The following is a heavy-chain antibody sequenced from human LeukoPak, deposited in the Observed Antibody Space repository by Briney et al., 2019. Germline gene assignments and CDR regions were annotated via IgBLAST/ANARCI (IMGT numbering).Heavy chain of an antibody. CDR1: GFTFSSFG. Sequence: PGRSLTLSCAASGFTFSSFGMHWVRQAPGKGLEWVAVISYDGSNKYYADSVKGRFTISRDNSKNTLYLQMNSLRAEDTAVYYCAKDHDSSGPYYFDSWGQGTLVIVSS. J-gene: IGHJ4*02. CDR3: AKDHDSSGPYYFDS. V-gene: IGHV3-30*12. D-gene: IGHD3-22*01. CDR2: ISYDGSNK.